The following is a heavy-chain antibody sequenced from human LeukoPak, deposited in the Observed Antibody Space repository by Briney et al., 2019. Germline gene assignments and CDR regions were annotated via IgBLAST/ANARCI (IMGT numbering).Heavy chain of an antibody. D-gene: IGHD1-26*01. Sequence: GGSLRLSCAASGFTFSSYNLNWVRQAPGKGLEWVSSISSISSYIYYADSVKGRFTISRDNAKNSLDLQMNSLRAEDTAVYFCARDSFSGNYFDYWGQGTLVTVSS. CDR2: ISSISSYI. CDR1: GFTFSSYN. CDR3: ARDSFSGNYFDY. J-gene: IGHJ4*02. V-gene: IGHV3-21*01.